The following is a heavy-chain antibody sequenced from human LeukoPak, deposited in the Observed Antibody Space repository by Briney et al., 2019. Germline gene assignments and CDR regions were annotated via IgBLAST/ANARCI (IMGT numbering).Heavy chain of an antibody. J-gene: IGHJ4*02. V-gene: IGHV3-23*01. CDR3: AKERGISYTYEFDY. CDR1: GFTFANYA. D-gene: IGHD3-16*01. Sequence: GGSLRLSCAASGFTFANYAMTWVRQAPGKGLDWVSLTSGSGSNTYYTDSVQGRFTISRDNSRNTLYLQMSSLRAEDTAIYYCAKERGISYTYEFDYWGQGALVTVSS. CDR2: TSGSGSNT.